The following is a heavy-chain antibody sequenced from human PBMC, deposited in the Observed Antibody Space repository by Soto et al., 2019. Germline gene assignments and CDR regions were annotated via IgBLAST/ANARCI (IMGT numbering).Heavy chain of an antibody. D-gene: IGHD2-21*02. J-gene: IGHJ2*01. V-gene: IGHV4-31*03. CDR1: GGSISSGGHY. CDR2: IAYTGST. CDR3: ASLVEMAAIAWYFDL. Sequence: QVQLQESGPGLVKPSQTLSLICTVAGGSISSGGHYWSWIRQFQGNALGWIGFIAYTGSTYYNPSLQSRVTMSADSSTNQFFLWLSSVTAADTAVYYCASLVEMAAIAWYFDLWGRGALGTVSS.